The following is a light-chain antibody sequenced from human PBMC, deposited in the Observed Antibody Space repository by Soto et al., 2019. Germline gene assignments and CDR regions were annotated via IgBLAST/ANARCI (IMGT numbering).Light chain of an antibody. CDR2: AAS. Sequence: IQLTQSPSSLSASVGDRVTITCRTSQNVNRYLNWYQEQPGKAPKLLIYAASILQSGVPSRFSGGGSGTDFPPAISSLHPEVFTTYYCKQSYGIPQTFGPGTRVELK. J-gene: IGKJ1*01. CDR3: KQSYGIPQT. V-gene: IGKV1-39*01. CDR1: QNVNRY.